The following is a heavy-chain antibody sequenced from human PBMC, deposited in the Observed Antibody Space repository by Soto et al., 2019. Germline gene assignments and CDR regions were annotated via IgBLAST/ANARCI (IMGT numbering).Heavy chain of an antibody. Sequence: ASVKVSCKASGSTLSSFGVSWVRQAPGQGLEWMGWISAHNGYTVYAQKFQGRVAMTSDTSTTTAYMELRSLKSDDTAIYYCANDPAYYFYGMDVWGQGTTVTVSS. CDR2: ISAHNGYT. CDR3: ANDPAYYFYGMDV. J-gene: IGHJ6*02. CDR1: GSTLSSFG. V-gene: IGHV1-18*01.